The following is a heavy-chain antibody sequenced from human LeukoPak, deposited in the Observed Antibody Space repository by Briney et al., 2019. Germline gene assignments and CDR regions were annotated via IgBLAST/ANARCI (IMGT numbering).Heavy chain of an antibody. J-gene: IGHJ3*02. CDR3: AREIRPREDYYDSSGYYDAFDI. CDR1: GGTFSSYA. CDR2: IIPIFGTA. Sequence: SVKVSCKASGGTFSSYAISWVRQAPGQGLEWMGGIIPIFGTANYAQKFQGRVTITADESTSTAYMELSSLRSEDTAVYYCAREIRPREDYYDSSGYYDAFDIWGQGTMVTVSS. D-gene: IGHD3-22*01. V-gene: IGHV1-69*13.